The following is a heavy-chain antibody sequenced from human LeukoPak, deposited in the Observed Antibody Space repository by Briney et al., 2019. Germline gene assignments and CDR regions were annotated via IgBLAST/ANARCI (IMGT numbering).Heavy chain of an antibody. D-gene: IGHD3-10*01. J-gene: IGHJ4*02. CDR3: ARPQVAGYYNSGSYDY. V-gene: IGHV3-48*04. CDR1: GFSFSDYS. CDR2: ISSSSTTI. Sequence: GGSLRLSCAASGFSFSDYSMNWVRQAPGKGLEWISYISSSSTTIYYPDSVRGRFTISRDNAKNSLYLQRNSLRAEDTAVYYCARPQVAGYYNSGSYDYWGQGTLVTVSS.